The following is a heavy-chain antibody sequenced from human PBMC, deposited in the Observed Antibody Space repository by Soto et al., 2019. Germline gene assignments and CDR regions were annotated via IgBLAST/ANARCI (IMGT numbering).Heavy chain of an antibody. CDR1: GGTFSSYA. D-gene: IGHD3-22*01. V-gene: IGHV1-69*13. Sequence: ASVKVSCKASGGTFSSYAISWVRQAPGQGLEWMGGIIPIFGTANYAQKFQGRATITADESTSTAYMELSSLRSEDTAVYYCATSRGSGYYDSSGYYYIDRCPGYWGQGTLVTVS. CDR2: IIPIFGTA. CDR3: ATSRGSGYYDSSGYYYIDRCPGY. J-gene: IGHJ4*02.